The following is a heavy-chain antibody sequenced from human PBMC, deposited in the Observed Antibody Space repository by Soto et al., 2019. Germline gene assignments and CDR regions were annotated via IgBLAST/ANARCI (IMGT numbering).Heavy chain of an antibody. J-gene: IGHJ4*02. CDR3: AGEPLWFGEWEFDY. V-gene: IGHV3-48*01. D-gene: IGHD3-10*01. Sequence: WGSMRLWYAAPEVTFGRYSMNWVRQAPGKGLEWVSYISSSSSTIYYADSVKGRLTISRDNAKNSLYLQMNSLRAEDTAVYYCAGEPLWFGEWEFDYWGQGTLVTVSS. CDR2: ISSSSSTI. CDR1: EVTFGRYS.